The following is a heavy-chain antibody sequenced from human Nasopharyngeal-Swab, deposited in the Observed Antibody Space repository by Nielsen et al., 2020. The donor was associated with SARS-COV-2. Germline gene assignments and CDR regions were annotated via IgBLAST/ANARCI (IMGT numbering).Heavy chain of an antibody. J-gene: IGHJ6*03. CDR1: GDSTRFSNW. D-gene: IGHD2-15*01. CDR3: ARGPRYCSGGSCYQVFYYYMDV. V-gene: IGHV4-4*02. Sequence: SETLSLTCDVSGDSTRFSNWWSWVRQPPGKGLEWIGEVYYNGNTNYNPSLKSRLTTLVDKSKNQFSLKLYSVTAADTAVYYCARGPRYCSGGSCYQVFYYYMDVWGKGTTVTVSS. CDR2: VYYNGNT.